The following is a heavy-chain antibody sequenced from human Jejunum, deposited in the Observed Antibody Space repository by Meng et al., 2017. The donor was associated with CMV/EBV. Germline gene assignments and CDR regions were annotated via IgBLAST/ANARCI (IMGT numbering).Heavy chain of an antibody. CDR3: RRFWSGYLPDY. D-gene: IGHD3-3*01. J-gene: IGHJ4*02. CDR2: ISGGGDDA. CDR1: GFTFGDCD. Sequence: CVASGFTFGDCDMGWGRLAPGRGLEWVSSISGGGDDAYYAESVKGRFTISRDNSRNTLYVQMNSLRVEDTAVYYCRRFWSGYLPDYWGQGTLVTVSS. V-gene: IGHV3-23*01.